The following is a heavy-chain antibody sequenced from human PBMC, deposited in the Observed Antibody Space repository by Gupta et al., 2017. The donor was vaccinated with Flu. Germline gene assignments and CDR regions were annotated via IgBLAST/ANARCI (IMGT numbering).Heavy chain of an antibody. Sequence: EALMEESGGGLVKPGGSLRLFCGAPQSSTNTYNMNWVRQAPGKGLEWVAYISSEGTYIYYAESVRGRFTISRDSAKNSLSLEMNRLRAEDTGVYYCARDGLWFGEWIRDSWGQGIQVSVSS. V-gene: IGHV3-21*06. J-gene: IGHJ4*02. D-gene: IGHD3-10*01. CDR1: QSSTNTYN. CDR2: ISSEGTYI. CDR3: ARDGLWFGEWIRDS.